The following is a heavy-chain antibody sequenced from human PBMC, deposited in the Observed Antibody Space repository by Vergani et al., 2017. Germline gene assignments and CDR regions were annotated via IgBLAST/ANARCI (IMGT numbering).Heavy chain of an antibody. V-gene: IGHV3-23*01. Sequence: EVQLLESGGGLVQPGGSLRLSCAASGFTFSSYAMSWVRQAPGKGLEWVSAISGSGGSTYSADSVTGRFTISRDNSKNTLYLQMNSLRAEDTAVYYCASRGRQLWARIFDYWGQGTLVTVSS. D-gene: IGHD5-18*01. J-gene: IGHJ4*02. CDR3: ASRGRQLWARIFDY. CDR2: ISGSGGST. CDR1: GFTFSSYA.